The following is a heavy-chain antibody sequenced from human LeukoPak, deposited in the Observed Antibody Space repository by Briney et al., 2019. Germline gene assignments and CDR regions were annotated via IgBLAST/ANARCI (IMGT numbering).Heavy chain of an antibody. Sequence: SETLSLTCTVSGGSISSYYWSWIRQPPGKGLEWIGYIYYSGSTNYNPSLKSRDTISVDTSKNQFSLKLSSVTAADTAVYYCARGEPYYYGMDVWGQGTTVTVSS. CDR2: IYYSGST. V-gene: IGHV4-59*01. J-gene: IGHJ6*02. CDR1: GGSISSYY. CDR3: ARGEPYYYGMDV.